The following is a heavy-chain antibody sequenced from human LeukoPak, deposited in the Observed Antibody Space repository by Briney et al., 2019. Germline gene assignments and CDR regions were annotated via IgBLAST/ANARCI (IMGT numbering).Heavy chain of an antibody. Sequence: GGSLRLSCVGSGFSFSDTWMSWVRQSPGKGLEWVGRIKSKTDGGTTDYAAPVKGRFTISRDDSKNTLYLQMDSLKTEDTAVYYCACQTGSGDSGSDAFDIWGQGTMVTVSS. J-gene: IGHJ3*02. CDR3: ACQTGSGDSGSDAFDI. D-gene: IGHD2-21*02. CDR2: IKSKTDGGTT. CDR1: GFSFSDTW. V-gene: IGHV3-15*01.